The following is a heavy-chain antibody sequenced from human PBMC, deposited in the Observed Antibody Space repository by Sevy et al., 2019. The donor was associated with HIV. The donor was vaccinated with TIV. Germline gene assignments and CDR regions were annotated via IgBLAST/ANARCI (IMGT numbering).Heavy chain of an antibody. D-gene: IGHD4-17*01. V-gene: IGHV3-30*18. CDR1: GFTFSSYG. CDR2: ISYDESNK. CDR3: AKDHHTGGTTTVTTYYYYYGMDV. J-gene: IGHJ6*02. Sequence: GGSLRLSCAASGFTFSSYGMHWVRQAPGKGLEWVAVISYDESNKYYADSVKGRFTISRDNSKNTLYLQMNSLRAEDTAVYYCAKDHHTGGTTTVTTYYYYYGMDVWGQGTTVTVSS.